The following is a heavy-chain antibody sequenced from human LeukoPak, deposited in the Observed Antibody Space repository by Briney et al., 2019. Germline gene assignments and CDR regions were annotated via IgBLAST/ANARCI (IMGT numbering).Heavy chain of an antibody. D-gene: IGHD6-13*01. CDR3: ATDRGLIAAAGYDAFDI. Sequence: ASVKVSCKVSGYTLTELSMHWVRQAPGKGLEWMGGFDPEDGETTYAQKFQGRVTMTEDTSTDTAYMELSSLRSEDTAVYYCATDRGLIAAAGYDAFDIWGQGTMVTVSS. CDR2: FDPEDGET. J-gene: IGHJ3*02. V-gene: IGHV1-24*01. CDR1: GYTLTELS.